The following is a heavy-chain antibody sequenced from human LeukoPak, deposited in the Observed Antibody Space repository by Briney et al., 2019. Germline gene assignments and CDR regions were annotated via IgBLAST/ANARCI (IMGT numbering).Heavy chain of an antibody. D-gene: IGHD6-19*01. CDR1: GFTFSSYW. CDR2: IKQDGSEK. CDR3: ARDSPAAYSSFGY. J-gene: IGHJ4*02. Sequence: GGSLRLSCAASGFTFSSYWMSWVRQAPGKGLEWVANIKQDGSEKYYVDSVKGRFTISRDNAKNSLYLQMNSLRAEDTAVYYCARDSPAAYSSFGYWGQGTLVTVSS. V-gene: IGHV3-7*01.